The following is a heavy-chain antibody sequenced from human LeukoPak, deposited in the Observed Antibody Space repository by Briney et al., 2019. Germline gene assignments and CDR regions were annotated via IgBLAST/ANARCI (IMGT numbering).Heavy chain of an antibody. D-gene: IGHD2-21*02. CDR2: ISWNSGSI. CDR3: AKGRARYCGGDCYPN. CDR1: GFTFSNSE. Sequence: PGGSLRLSCAASGFTFSNSEMNWVRQAPGKGLEWVSGISWNSGSIGYADSVKGRFTISRDNAKNSLYLQMNSLRAEDTALYYCAKGRARYCGGDCYPNWGQGTLVTVSS. J-gene: IGHJ4*02. V-gene: IGHV3-9*01.